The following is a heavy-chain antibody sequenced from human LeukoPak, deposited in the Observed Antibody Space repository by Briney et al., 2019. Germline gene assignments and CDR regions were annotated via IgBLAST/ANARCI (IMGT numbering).Heavy chain of an antibody. D-gene: IGHD3-3*01. CDR3: ARGADFWSGYNFDY. CDR1: GGSISSGDYY. CDR2: IYYSGST. J-gene: IGHJ4*02. Sequence: SQTLSLTCTVSGGSISSGDYYWSWIRQPPGKGLEWIGYIYYSGSTYYNPSLKSRVTISVDTSKNQFSLKLSSVTAADTAVYYCARGADFWSGYNFDYWGQGTLVTVSS. V-gene: IGHV4-30-4*08.